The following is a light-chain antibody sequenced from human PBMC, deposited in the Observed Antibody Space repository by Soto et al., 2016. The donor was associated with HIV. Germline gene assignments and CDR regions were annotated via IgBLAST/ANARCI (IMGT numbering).Light chain of an antibody. Sequence: DVVMTQTPPSLSVTPGQPASISCKSTQTLLHSDGNTYLYWYLQKGGQPPQLLMYDIFYPVPWSVREVQWLRVEGRSFTLKISRVEAEDGLGFFSCMQSVQLHSTFGGGTKLE. CDR1: QTLLHSDGNTY. CDR2: DIF. CDR3: MQSVQLHST. V-gene: IGKV2D-29*01. J-gene: IGKJ4*01.